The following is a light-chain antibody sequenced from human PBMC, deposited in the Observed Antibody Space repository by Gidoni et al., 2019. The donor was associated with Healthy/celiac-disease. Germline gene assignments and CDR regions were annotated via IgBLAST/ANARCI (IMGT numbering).Light chain of an antibody. CDR2: KAS. Sequence: DIQMTQSPSTLSASVGDRVTITCRASQSISSWFAWYQQKPGKAPKLLIYKASSLESGVPSRFSGSGSGTEFTLTISSLQPDDFATYYCQQYNSYSVTFGQXTKVEIK. CDR3: QQYNSYSVT. J-gene: IGKJ1*01. CDR1: QSISSW. V-gene: IGKV1-5*03.